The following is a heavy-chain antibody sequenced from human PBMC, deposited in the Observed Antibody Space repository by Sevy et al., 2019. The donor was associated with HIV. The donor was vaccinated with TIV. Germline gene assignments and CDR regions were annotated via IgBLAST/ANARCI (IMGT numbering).Heavy chain of an antibody. J-gene: IGHJ4*02. Sequence: SETLSLTCTVSGGSITSLYWNWIRQPPGKGLEWIANIYYNGHINYNPSLKSRITLSLDKSKNQYFLRLSSGTAADTAMYYCAGENAWGRGYSWGQGTLVTVSS. CDR2: IYYNGHI. CDR1: GGSITSLY. D-gene: IGHD1-26*01. CDR3: AGENAWGRGYS. V-gene: IGHV4-59*08.